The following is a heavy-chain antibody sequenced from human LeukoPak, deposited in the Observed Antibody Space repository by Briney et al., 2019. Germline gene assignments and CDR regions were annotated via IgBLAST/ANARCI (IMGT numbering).Heavy chain of an antibody. D-gene: IGHD6-6*01. CDR3: AILYGSSLGPYYFDY. J-gene: IGHJ4*02. V-gene: IGHV1-69*05. CDR1: GGTFSSYA. CDR2: IIPIFGTA. Sequence: GASVKVSCKASGGTFSSYAVSWVRQAPGQGLEWMGGIIPIFGTANYAQKFQGRVTITTDESTSTAYMELSSLRSEDTAVYYWAILYGSSLGPYYFDYWGQGTLDTVSS.